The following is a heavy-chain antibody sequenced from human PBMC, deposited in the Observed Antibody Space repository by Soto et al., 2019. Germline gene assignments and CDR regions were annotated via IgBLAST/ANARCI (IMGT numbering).Heavy chain of an antibody. D-gene: IGHD2-8*02. CDR2: ISPDGSDV. Sequence: PXGSLRLSCSASGFPFTNYWMTWVLQTPGKGLIWVSRISPDGSDVVYADSVEGRFTVSRDNAKNTLYLQMHSLRAEDTVMYYCACWGHIVPVAPSDFDSWGQGTLVTVS. J-gene: IGHJ4*02. V-gene: IGHV3-74*01. CDR1: GFPFTNYW. CDR3: ACWGHIVPVAPSDFDS.